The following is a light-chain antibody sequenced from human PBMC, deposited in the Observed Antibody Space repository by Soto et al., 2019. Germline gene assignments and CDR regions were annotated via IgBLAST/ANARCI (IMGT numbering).Light chain of an antibody. J-gene: IGLJ2*01. Sequence: QSVLTQPPSVSGAPGQRVTISCTGSSSNIGAGYDVHWYQQLPGTAPKLLIYGNSNRPSGVPDRFSGSKSGTPASLAITGLQAEDEADYCCQSYDSSLSGYVVFGGGTKLTV. CDR2: GNS. V-gene: IGLV1-40*01. CDR3: QSYDSSLSGYVV. CDR1: SSNIGAGYD.